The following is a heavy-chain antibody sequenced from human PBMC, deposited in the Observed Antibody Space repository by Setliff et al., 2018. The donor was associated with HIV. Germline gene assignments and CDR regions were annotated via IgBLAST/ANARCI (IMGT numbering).Heavy chain of an antibody. CDR3: SRLRGYSYGLAPYYYYMDA. J-gene: IGHJ6*03. V-gene: IGHV3-49*04. CDR2: TRSKTYGGTT. Sequence: LRLSCTASGFTFGDHAMNWVRQAPGKGLEWVGCTRSKTYGGTTEYAASVKGRFTISRDDSKNIAYLQMNSLKTEDTAVYYCSRLRGYSYGLAPYYYYMDAWGKGTTVTVSS. CDR1: GFTFGDHA. D-gene: IGHD5-18*01.